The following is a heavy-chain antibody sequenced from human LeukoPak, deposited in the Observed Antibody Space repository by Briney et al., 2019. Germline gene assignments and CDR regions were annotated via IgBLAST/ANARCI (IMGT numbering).Heavy chain of an antibody. V-gene: IGHV3-7*03. Sequence: GGSLRLSCAASGFTFSSYWMSWVRQAPGKGLEWVASIKQDGSEKYYVDSVKGRFTISRDNAKNSLYLQMDSLRAEDTAVYYCARGGGYDLYFDYWGQGTLVTVSS. D-gene: IGHD5-12*01. CDR2: IKQDGSEK. CDR1: GFTFSSYW. J-gene: IGHJ4*02. CDR3: ARGGGYDLYFDY.